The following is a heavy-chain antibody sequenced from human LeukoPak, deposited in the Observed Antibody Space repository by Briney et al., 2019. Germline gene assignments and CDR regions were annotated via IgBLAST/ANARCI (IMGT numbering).Heavy chain of an antibody. J-gene: IGHJ6*02. D-gene: IGHD6-13*01. CDR3: ARKLVWDSSSWLSTIPLYYYGMDV. Sequence: SETLSLTCTVSGGSISSYYWSWIRQPPGKGLEWIGYIYYSGSTNYNPSLKSRVTISVDTSKNQFSLKLSSVTAADTAVYYCARKLVWDSSSWLSTIPLYYYGMDVWGQGTTVTVSS. V-gene: IGHV4-59*12. CDR1: GGSISSYY. CDR2: IYYSGST.